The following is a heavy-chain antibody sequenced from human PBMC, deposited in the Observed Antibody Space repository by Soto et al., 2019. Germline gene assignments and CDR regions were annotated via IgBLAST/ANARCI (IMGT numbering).Heavy chain of an antibody. CDR3: ARDKDREQLGGNYYYTLDV. D-gene: IGHD1-1*01. J-gene: IGHJ6*02. CDR2: IIPIFRTP. V-gene: IGHV1-69*01. Sequence: QVQLVQSGAEVLKPGSSLKVSCKASGATFDTFAISWVRQAPGQGLEWMGGIIPIFRTPDYAQKFQGRVTITADVSTSTAYMELSSLRSEDTAVYYCARDKDREQLGGNYYYTLDVWGQGTTATVSS. CDR1: GATFDTFA.